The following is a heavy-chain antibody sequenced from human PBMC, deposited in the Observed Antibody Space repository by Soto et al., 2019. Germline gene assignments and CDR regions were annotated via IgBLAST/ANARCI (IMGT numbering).Heavy chain of an antibody. CDR1: GYTFTSYG. J-gene: IGHJ4*02. CDR3: ARPYDSIGSYLPFDY. V-gene: IGHV1-18*01. CDR2: ISAYNGNT. D-gene: IGHD3-22*01. Sequence: ASVKVSCKASGYTFTSYGISWVRQAPGQGLEWVGWISAYNGNTNYAQKLQGRVTMTTDTSTSTAYMELRSLRAEDTAVYYCARPYDSIGSYLPFDYWGQGTLVTVSS.